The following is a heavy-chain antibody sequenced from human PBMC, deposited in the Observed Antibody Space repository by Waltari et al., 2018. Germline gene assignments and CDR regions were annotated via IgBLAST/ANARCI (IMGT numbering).Heavy chain of an antibody. D-gene: IGHD3-3*01. CDR2: ILHILGIS. V-gene: IGHV1-69*10. CDR1: GGTLHSDA. CDR3: AGGIRIFGVVRWFDP. J-gene: IGHJ5*02. Sequence: QVQLVQSGAEVKKPGSSVKVSCKTSGGTLHSDAITWVRQAPGQSLEWMGGILHILGISNHAPKFQGRVTITADTSTVTVYMELSSLRSDDTAVYYCAGGIRIFGVVRWFDPWGQGTLVTVSS.